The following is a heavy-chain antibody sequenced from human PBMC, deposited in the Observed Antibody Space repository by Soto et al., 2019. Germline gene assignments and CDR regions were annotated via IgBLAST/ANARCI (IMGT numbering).Heavy chain of an antibody. Sequence: GSLRLSCAASGFTFTGHWMHWVRQVPGKGLVWVSGINGGGTNTNYADSVKGRFTISRDNSKNTLYLHMNSLRAEDTAVYYCAKESYIDFWSGYSTIEYYFDYWGQGILVTVSS. CDR2: INGGGTNT. V-gene: IGHV3-74*01. D-gene: IGHD3-3*01. CDR3: AKESYIDFWSGYSTIEYYFDY. CDR1: GFTFTGHW. J-gene: IGHJ4*02.